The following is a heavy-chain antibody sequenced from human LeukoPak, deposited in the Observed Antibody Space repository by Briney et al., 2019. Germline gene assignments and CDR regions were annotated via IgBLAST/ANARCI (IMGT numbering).Heavy chain of an antibody. CDR3: ARNGIVGATKGTWFDP. CDR1: GYDFTTYW. V-gene: IGHV5-51*01. CDR2: IYPGDSDT. Sequence: GEALKISCMGSGYDFTTYWIGWVRQMPGKGLEWMEIIYPGDSDTRYSPSFQGQVTISADKSISTAYLQWSSLKASDTAMYYCARNGIVGATKGTWFDPWGQGTLVTVSS. D-gene: IGHD1-26*01. J-gene: IGHJ5*02.